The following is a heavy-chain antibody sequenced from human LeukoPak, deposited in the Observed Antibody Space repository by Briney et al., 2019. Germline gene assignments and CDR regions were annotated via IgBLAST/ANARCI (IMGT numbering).Heavy chain of an antibody. CDR3: ARVDEFSYGRPFDY. CDR1: GYTVTSYG. CDR2: ISSYNGNT. D-gene: IGHD3-16*01. Sequence: ASVKVSCKASGYTVTSYGISWVRQAPGQGLESMGWISSYNGNTNYAQKFQGRVTMTTDPSTSTSYMELKSLTSDDTAVYYCARVDEFSYGRPFDYWGQGSLVTVSS. V-gene: IGHV1-18*01. J-gene: IGHJ4*02.